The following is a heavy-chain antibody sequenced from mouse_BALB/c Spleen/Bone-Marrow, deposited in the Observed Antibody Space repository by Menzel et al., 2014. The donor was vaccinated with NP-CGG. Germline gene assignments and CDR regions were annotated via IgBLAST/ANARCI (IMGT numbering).Heavy chain of an antibody. D-gene: IGHD2-4*01. CDR3: ARNYDYDGGYCAMDY. CDR1: GYTFTSYW. CDR2: INPITGYT. Sequence: VQLQESGAQVAKPGASVKMSCKASGYTFTSYWMHWVKQRPGQGLEWIGYINPITGYTEYNQKFKDKATLTADKSSSTAYMQRSSMTSEDFAVYYCARNYDYDGGYCAMDYWGQGTSVTVSS. J-gene: IGHJ4*01. V-gene: IGHV1-7*01.